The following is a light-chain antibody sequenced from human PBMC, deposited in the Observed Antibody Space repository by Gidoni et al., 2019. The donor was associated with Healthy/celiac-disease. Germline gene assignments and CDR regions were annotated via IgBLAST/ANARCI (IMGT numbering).Light chain of an antibody. J-gene: IGLJ2*01. V-gene: IGLV1-47*01. CDR3: AAWDDSLSGHVV. CDR1: SSNIGRHS. Sequence: QSVLTQPPSASPTPGQRVTIPCSGSSSNIGRHSVDWYQQLPGTAPKLPIYRNKQRPSGVPARFSGSKSGTSASLAISGLRSEDEADYYCAAWDDSLSGHVVFGGGTKLTVL. CDR2: RNK.